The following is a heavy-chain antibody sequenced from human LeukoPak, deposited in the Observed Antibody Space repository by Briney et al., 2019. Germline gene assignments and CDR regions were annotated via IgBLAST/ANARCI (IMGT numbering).Heavy chain of an antibody. Sequence: SESLSLTCTVSGGSISSGSYYWSWIRQPAGKGLEWIGRIYTSGSTNYNPSLKSRVIISVDTSKNQFSLELSSVTAADTAVYYCAREDRYCSGGSCYSWGQGTLVTVSS. CDR2: IYTSGST. V-gene: IGHV4-61*02. CDR3: AREDRYCSGGSCYS. CDR1: GGSISSGSYY. J-gene: IGHJ4*02. D-gene: IGHD2-15*01.